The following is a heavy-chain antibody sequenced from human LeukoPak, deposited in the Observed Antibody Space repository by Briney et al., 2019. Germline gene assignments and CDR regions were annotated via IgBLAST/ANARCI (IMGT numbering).Heavy chain of an antibody. D-gene: IGHD5-18*01. V-gene: IGHV1-69*04. J-gene: IGHJ4*02. Sequence: SVKVSCKASGGTFSSYTISWVRQAPGQGLEWMGRIIPILGIANYAQKFQGRVTITADKSTSTAYMELSSLRSEDTAVYYCARDTVPYSYGPSFDYWGQGTLVTVSS. CDR3: ARDTVPYSYGPSFDY. CDR1: GGTFSSYT. CDR2: IIPILGIA.